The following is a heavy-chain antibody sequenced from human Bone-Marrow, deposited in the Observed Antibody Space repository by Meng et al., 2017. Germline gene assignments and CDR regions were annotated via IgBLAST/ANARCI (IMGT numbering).Heavy chain of an antibody. CDR3: ARSTMGYSYGYYYYYGMDV. J-gene: IGHJ6*02. CDR2: IIPIFGTA. Sequence: SVTVSCKASGGTFSSYAISWVRQAPGQGLEWMGGIIPIFGTANYAQKFQGRVTITADESTSTAYMELSSLRSEDTAVYYRARSTMGYSYGYYYYYGMDVWGQGTTVTVSS. D-gene: IGHD5-18*01. V-gene: IGHV1-69*13. CDR1: GGTFSSYA.